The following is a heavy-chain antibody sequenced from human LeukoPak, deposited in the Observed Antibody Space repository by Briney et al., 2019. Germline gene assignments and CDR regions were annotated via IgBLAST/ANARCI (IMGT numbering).Heavy chain of an antibody. CDR1: GGSISSSNW. CDR3: ARDRRYYDSSAYIRGFDY. CDR2: IYHSGST. V-gene: IGHV4-4*02. D-gene: IGHD3-22*01. J-gene: IGHJ4*02. Sequence: SGTLSLTCAVSGGSISSSNWWSWVRQPPGKGLEWIGEIYHSGSTNYNPSLKSRVTISVDKSKNQFSLNLSSVTAADTAVYYCARDRRYYDSSAYIRGFDYWDQGTLVTVSS.